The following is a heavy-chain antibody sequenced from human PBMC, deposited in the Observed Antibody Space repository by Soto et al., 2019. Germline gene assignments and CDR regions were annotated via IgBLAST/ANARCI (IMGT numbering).Heavy chain of an antibody. D-gene: IGHD3-3*01. J-gene: IGHJ2*01. CDR2: IVPIFGTK. CDR1: GGSFSSHA. V-gene: IGHV1-69*06. Sequence: QVQLVQSGAEVKKPGSSVKVSCKPSGGSFSSHAVSWVRQASGQGLEWVGGIVPIFGTKNSAEKFQGRVTITADKSTSTVYMDLTSQNSEDTAAYFCSRERTHHTILGMVGYFDLWGRGTLVSVSS. CDR3: SRERTHHTILGMVGYFDL.